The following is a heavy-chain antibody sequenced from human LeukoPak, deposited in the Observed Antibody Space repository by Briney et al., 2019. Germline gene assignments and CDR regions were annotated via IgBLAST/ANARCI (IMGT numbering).Heavy chain of an antibody. J-gene: IGHJ3*02. D-gene: IGHD3-10*01. Sequence: GGSLRLSCAASGFTFSSYWMSWVRQAPGKGLEWVANIKQDGSEKYYVDSVKGRFTISRDNAKNSLYLQMNSLRAEGTAVYYCARGLQGGWFGELLSAEKRAFDIWGQGTMVTVSS. CDR1: GFTFSSYW. CDR2: IKQDGSEK. V-gene: IGHV3-7*01. CDR3: ARGLQGGWFGELLSAEKRAFDI.